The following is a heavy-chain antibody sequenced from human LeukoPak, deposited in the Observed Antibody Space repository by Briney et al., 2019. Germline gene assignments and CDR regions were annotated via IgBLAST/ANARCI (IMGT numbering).Heavy chain of an antibody. D-gene: IGHD5-12*01. CDR3: AKSGSGYDLAY. CDR1: GFTVNSNY. Sequence: GGSLRLSCAASGFTVNSNYMSWVRQAPGKGLEWVSSISGSGGNTYYADSVKGRFTISRDNPKNTLYLQMNSLRAEDTAVYYCAKSGSGYDLAYWGQGTLVTVSS. CDR2: ISGSGGNT. J-gene: IGHJ4*02. V-gene: IGHV3-23*01.